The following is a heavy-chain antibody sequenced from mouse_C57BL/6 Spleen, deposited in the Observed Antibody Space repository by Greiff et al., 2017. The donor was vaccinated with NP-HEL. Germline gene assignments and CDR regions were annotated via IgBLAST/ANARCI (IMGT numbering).Heavy chain of an antibody. CDR2: IYPRSGNT. D-gene: IGHD2-1*01. CDR3: ARGGNYDYFDY. V-gene: IGHV1-81*01. Sequence: VKLLESGAELARPGASVKLSCKASGYTFTSYGISWVKQRTGQGLEWIGEIYPRSGNTYYNEKFKGKATLTADKSSSTAYMELRSLTSEDSAVYFCARGGNYDYFDYWGQGTTLTVSS. CDR1: GYTFTSYG. J-gene: IGHJ2*01.